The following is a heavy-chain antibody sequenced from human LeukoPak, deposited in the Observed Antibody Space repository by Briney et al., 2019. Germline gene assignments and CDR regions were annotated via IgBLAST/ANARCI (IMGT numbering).Heavy chain of an antibody. J-gene: IGHJ4*02. D-gene: IGHD3-22*01. Sequence: GGSLRLSCAASGFTFSSYAMSWVRQAPGKGLEWVSAISGSGGSTYYADSVKGRFTISRDNSKNTLYLQMNSLRAEDTAVYYCAKDSPIDVGYYDSSGYCPFDYWGQGTLVTVSS. V-gene: IGHV3-23*01. CDR2: ISGSGGST. CDR3: AKDSPIDVGYYDSSGYCPFDY. CDR1: GFTFSSYA.